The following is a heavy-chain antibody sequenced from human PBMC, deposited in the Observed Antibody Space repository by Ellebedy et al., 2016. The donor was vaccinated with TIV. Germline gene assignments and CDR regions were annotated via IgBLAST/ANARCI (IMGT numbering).Heavy chain of an antibody. J-gene: IGHJ4*02. CDR1: GFSLSTYW. V-gene: IGHV3-74*01. Sequence: PGGSLRLSCAASGFSLSTYWMHWVRQVPGKGLEWVSRVSSDVTGPTYADSVMGRFIISRDNAKSTVYLQMFSLRPGDTAVYYCARGVLNSGYYSDYWGRGTLVTVSS. CDR2: VSSDVTGP. CDR3: ARGVLNSGYYSDY. D-gene: IGHD3-22*01.